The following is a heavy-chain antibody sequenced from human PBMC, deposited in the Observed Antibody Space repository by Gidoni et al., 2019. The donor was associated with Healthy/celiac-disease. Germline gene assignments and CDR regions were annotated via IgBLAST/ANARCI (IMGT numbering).Heavy chain of an antibody. V-gene: IGHV3-33*01. CDR2: IWYDGSNK. CDR3: ARDRERRAGAFDI. J-gene: IGHJ3*02. CDR1: GFTFSSYG. Sequence: QVQLVESGGGVVQPGRSLRLSCAASGFTFSSYGMHWVRQAPGKGLEWVAVIWYDGSNKYYADSVKGRFTISRDNSKNTLYLQMNSLRAEDTAVYYCARDRERRAGAFDIWGQGTMVTVSS. D-gene: IGHD1-1*01.